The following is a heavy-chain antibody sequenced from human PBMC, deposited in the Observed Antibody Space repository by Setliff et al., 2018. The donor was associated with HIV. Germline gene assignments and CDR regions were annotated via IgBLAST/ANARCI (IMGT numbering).Heavy chain of an antibody. Sequence: LSLTCPVSGDSTSSYYWSWIRQPPGKGLEWIGYIYTTGSTNYNPSLKSRVTISLDTSKNQLSLKLSSVTAADTAVYYCAHYYYDTSGQPFDYWGQGTLVTVPQ. CDR2: IYTTGST. CDR1: GDSTSSYY. V-gene: IGHV4-4*09. J-gene: IGHJ4*02. CDR3: AHYYYDTSGQPFDY. D-gene: IGHD3-22*01.